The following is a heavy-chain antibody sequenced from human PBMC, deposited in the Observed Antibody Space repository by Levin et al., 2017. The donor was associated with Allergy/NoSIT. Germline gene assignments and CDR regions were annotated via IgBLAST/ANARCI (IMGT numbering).Heavy chain of an antibody. Sequence: GGSLRLSCAASGITFSIYWMTWVRQAPGKGLESVAHIKEDGSEKYYVDSVKGRFTISRDNAKNSLFLQMNSLRAEDTAVYYCARVRLGTIDYWGQGTQVTVSS. CDR3: ARVRLGTIDY. V-gene: IGHV3-7*04. CDR1: GITFSIYW. J-gene: IGHJ4*02. D-gene: IGHD1-14*01. CDR2: IKEDGSEK.